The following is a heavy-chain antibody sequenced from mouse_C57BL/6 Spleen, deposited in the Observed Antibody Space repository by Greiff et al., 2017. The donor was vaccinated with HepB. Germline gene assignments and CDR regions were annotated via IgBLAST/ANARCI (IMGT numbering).Heavy chain of an antibody. CDR3: ARRGDRGLRREFAY. J-gene: IGHJ3*01. D-gene: IGHD2-2*01. CDR1: GYTFTSYW. Sequence: QVQLQQPGAELVKPGASVKLSCKASGYTFTSYWMQWVKQRPGQGLEWIGEIDPSDSYTNYNQKFKGKATLTVDTSSSTAYMQLSNLTTKDSAVYYCARRGDRGLRREFAYWGQGTLVTVSA. CDR2: IDPSDSYT. V-gene: IGHV1-50*01.